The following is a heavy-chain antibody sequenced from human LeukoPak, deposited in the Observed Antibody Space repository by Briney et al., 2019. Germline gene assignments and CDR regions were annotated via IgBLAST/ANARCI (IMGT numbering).Heavy chain of an antibody. J-gene: IGHJ4*02. CDR1: GFTFSSYS. D-gene: IGHD3-10*01. V-gene: IGHV3-21*01. CDR3: ASESGSGSSAFDY. CDR2: ISSSSSYR. Sequence: PGGSLRLSCAASGFTFSSYSMNWVRQAPGKGLEWVSSISSSSSYRYYADSVKGRFTISRDNAKNSLYLQMNSLRAEDTAVYYCASESGSGSSAFDYWGQGTLVTVSS.